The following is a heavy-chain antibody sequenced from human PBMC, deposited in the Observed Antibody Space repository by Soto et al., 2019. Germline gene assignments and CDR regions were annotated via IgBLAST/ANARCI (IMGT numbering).Heavy chain of an antibody. J-gene: IGHJ4*02. Sequence: SETLCLTCTVSGGSISSGDYYWSWIRQPPGKGLEWIGYIYYSGSTYYNPSLKSRVTISVDTSKNQFSLKLSSVTAADTAVYYCARYPGYSYGSHSFDYWGQGTLVTVSS. CDR3: ARYPGYSYGSHSFDY. V-gene: IGHV4-30-4*01. CDR1: GGSISSGDYY. CDR2: IYYSGST. D-gene: IGHD5-18*01.